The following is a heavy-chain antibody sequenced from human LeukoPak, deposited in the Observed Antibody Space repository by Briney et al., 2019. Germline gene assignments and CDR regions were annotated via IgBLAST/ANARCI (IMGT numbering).Heavy chain of an antibody. V-gene: IGHV4-34*01. D-gene: IGHD5-18*01. CDR3: ARSGYCYGFDY. Sequence: SETLSLTCAVYGGSFSGYYWSWIRQPPGKGLEWIGEINHSGSTNYNPSLESRVTISVDTSKNQFSLKLSSVTAADTAVYYCARSGYCYGFDYWGQGTLVTVSS. CDR2: INHSGST. CDR1: GGSFSGYY. J-gene: IGHJ4*02.